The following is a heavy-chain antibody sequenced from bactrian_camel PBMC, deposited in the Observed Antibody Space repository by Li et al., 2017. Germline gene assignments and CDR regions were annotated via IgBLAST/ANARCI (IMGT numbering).Heavy chain of an antibody. J-gene: IGHJ6*01. Sequence: VQLVESGGGLVQPGGSLRLSSEASGFTFSTYDMAWVRQAPGKGLQWVSGISSGDGDAITYYHELVKGLFTISRDNDKYTVSLQMNNLKPEDTSVYYCVRDVAGASWTGGYWGQGTQVTVS. CDR3: VRDVAGASWTGGY. CDR2: ISSGDGDAIT. CDR1: GFTFSTYD. D-gene: IGHD6*01. V-gene: IGHV3S40*01.